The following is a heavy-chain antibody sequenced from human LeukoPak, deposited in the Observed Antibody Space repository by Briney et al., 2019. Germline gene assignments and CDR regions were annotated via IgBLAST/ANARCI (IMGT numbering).Heavy chain of an antibody. Sequence: ASVTVSCKASGYTFTSYDINWVRQATGQGLEWMGWMNPNSGNTGYAQKFQGRVTMTRNTSISTAYMELSSLRSEDTAVYYCAREWGSSWYYYYYGMDVWGQGTTVTVSS. CDR1: GYTFTSYD. J-gene: IGHJ6*02. V-gene: IGHV1-8*01. CDR2: MNPNSGNT. CDR3: AREWGSSWYYYYYGMDV. D-gene: IGHD6-13*01.